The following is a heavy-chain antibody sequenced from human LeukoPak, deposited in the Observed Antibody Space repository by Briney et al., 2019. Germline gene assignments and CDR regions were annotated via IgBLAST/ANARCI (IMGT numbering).Heavy chain of an antibody. CDR2: ISGSGGST. CDR3: ASGSMGLQGTLFDY. D-gene: IGHD5-24*01. CDR1: GFTFSSYA. Sequence: GGSLRLSCAASGFTFSSYAMSWVRQAPGKGLEWVSAISGSGGSTYHADSVKGRFTISRDNSKNTLYLQMNSLRAEGTAVYYCASGSMGLQGTLFDYWGQGTLVTVSS. V-gene: IGHV3-23*01. J-gene: IGHJ4*02.